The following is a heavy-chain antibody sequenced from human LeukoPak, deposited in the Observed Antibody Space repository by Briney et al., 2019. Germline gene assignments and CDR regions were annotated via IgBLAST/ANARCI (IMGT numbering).Heavy chain of an antibody. CDR3: AKKSFNPPLVLPAAIGLDY. Sequence: GGSLRLSCAASGFTFSSYAMTWVRQAPGKGLEWVSTISGSGGATYYADSVKGRFTISRGNSKNTLYLQMNSLRAEDTAVYYCAKKSFNPPLVLPAAIGLDYWGQGTLVTVSS. CDR2: ISGSGGAT. D-gene: IGHD2-2*01. J-gene: IGHJ4*02. V-gene: IGHV3-23*01. CDR1: GFTFSSYA.